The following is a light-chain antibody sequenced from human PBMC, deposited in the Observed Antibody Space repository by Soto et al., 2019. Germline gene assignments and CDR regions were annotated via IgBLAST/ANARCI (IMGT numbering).Light chain of an antibody. J-gene: IGKJ4*01. CDR1: QDITNF. V-gene: IGKV1-33*01. Sequence: DSRMTQSPSSLSASVGDRITITCQASQDITNFLNLYQQKPGKAPRLLIYDTSNVEGGVPSRFSRTGSGTDFTFTIISLQPEDIATYYCQQYENLPPTFGGGTKVEIK. CDR2: DTS. CDR3: QQYENLPPT.